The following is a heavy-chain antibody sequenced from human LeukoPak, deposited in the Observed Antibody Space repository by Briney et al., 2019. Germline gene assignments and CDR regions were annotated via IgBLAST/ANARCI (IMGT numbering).Heavy chain of an antibody. Sequence: PGGSLRLSCAASGFTFSDYWMNWVRQAPGKGLEWAAILKQDGSEILYVDSVKGRFTISRDNAKNSLYLQMNSLRAEDTAVYYCAGGAGWSIDYWGQGTLVTVSS. CDR2: LKQDGSEI. J-gene: IGHJ4*02. CDR3: AGGAGWSIDY. CDR1: GFTFSDYW. V-gene: IGHV3-7*01. D-gene: IGHD2-15*01.